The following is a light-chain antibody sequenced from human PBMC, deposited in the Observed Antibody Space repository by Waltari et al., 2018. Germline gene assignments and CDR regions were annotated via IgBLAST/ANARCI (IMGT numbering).Light chain of an antibody. CDR2: DAS. CDR1: QSVGTY. CDR3: QQRRNWPLT. V-gene: IGKV3-11*01. Sequence: EIELTQSPALLSFSPGERATLSCRASQSVGTYLAWYQQRPGQSPRLLIYDASYRATGIPARFSGSGSETDFTLTISSLQPEDFAVYYCQQRRNWPLTFGGGTRVQI. J-gene: IGKJ4*01.